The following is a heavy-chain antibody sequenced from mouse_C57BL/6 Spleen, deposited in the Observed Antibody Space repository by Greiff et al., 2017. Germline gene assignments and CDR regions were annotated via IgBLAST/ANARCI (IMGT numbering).Heavy chain of an antibody. CDR2: IYPGDGDT. D-gene: IGHD2-10*02. J-gene: IGHJ2*01. CDR1: GYTFTSYW. CDR3: ARVRYGNYPYFDY. V-gene: IGHV1-80*01. Sequence: VQLQQSGAELAKPGASVKLSCKASGYTFTSYWMHWVKQRPGQGLEWIGQIYPGDGDTNYNGKFKGKATLTADKSSSTAYMQLSSLTSEDSAVYFCARVRYGNYPYFDYWGQGTTLTVSS.